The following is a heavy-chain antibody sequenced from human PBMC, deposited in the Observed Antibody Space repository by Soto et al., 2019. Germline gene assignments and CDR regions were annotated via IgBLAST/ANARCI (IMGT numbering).Heavy chain of an antibody. V-gene: IGHV3-30-3*01. CDR3: ARDYSGSYYYDSSGYLHY. D-gene: IGHD3-22*01. Sequence: GGSLRLSCAASGFTFSSYAMHWVRQAPGKGLEWVAVISYDGSNKYYADSVKGRFTISRDNSKNTLYLQMNSLRAEDTAVYYCARDYSGSYYYDSSGYLHYWGQGTLVTVSS. J-gene: IGHJ4*02. CDR2: ISYDGSNK. CDR1: GFTFSSYA.